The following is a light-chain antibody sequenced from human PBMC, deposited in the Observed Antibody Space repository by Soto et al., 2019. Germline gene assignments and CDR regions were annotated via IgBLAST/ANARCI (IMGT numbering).Light chain of an antibody. Sequence: EVVMTQSPATLSVSPGERATLSCRASETVATNLAWYQQKPGQAPRLLISGASTRAAGISDRFSGSGSGTDFTLTISRLETEDFAVYYCQQYATSPLTFGGGTKVDIK. CDR2: GAS. J-gene: IGKJ4*01. CDR3: QQYATSPLT. CDR1: ETVATN. V-gene: IGKV3D-15*02.